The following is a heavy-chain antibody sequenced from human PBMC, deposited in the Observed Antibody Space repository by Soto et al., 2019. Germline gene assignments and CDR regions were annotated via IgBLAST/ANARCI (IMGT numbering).Heavy chain of an antibody. CDR2: IYHSGST. J-gene: IGHJ5*02. D-gene: IGHD6-19*01. CDR3: AGASYSSGWYVRWFDP. V-gene: IGHV4-4*02. Sequence: SETLSLTCAVSSGSISSSNWWSWVRQPPGKGLEWIGEIYHSGSTNYNPSLKSRVTISVDKSKNQFSLKLSSVTAADTAVYYCAGASYSSGWYVRWFDPWGQGTLVTVSS. CDR1: SGSISSSNW.